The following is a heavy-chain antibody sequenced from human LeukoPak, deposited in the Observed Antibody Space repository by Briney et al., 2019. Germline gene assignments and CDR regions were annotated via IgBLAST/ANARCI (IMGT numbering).Heavy chain of an antibody. CDR1: GGSFSGYY. CDR2: INHSGST. J-gene: IGHJ5*02. CDR3: ARAKRIVVVPAAIRWFDP. D-gene: IGHD2-2*02. Sequence: PSETLSLTCAVYGGSFSGYYWSWIRQPPGKGLEWIGEINHSGSTNYNPSLKSRVTISVDTSKNQFSLKLSSVTAADTAVYYCARAKRIVVVPAAIRWFDPWGQGTLVTVSS. V-gene: IGHV4-34*01.